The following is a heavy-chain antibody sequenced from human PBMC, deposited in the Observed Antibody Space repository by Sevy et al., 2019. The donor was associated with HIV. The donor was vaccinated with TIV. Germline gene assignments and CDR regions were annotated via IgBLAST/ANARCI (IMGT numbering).Heavy chain of an antibody. CDR2: IITIFPTA. Sequence: ASVKVSCKTSGGNFRTFIITWVRQAPGQGLEWMGGIITIFPTANYAQRFQGRVTLTADESTSIAYMEMSNLRSDDTAVYYCARLMSCGGDCYYFDFWGQGTLVTVSS. D-gene: IGHD2-21*02. V-gene: IGHV1-69*13. J-gene: IGHJ4*02. CDR3: ARLMSCGGDCYYFDF. CDR1: GGNFRTFI.